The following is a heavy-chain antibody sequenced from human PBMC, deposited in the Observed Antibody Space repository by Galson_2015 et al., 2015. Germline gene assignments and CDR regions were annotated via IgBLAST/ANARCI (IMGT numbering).Heavy chain of an antibody. D-gene: IGHD3-3*01. V-gene: IGHV3-21*01. Sequence: SLRLGCAASEFTFSSYYMSWVRQAPGTGLERVSSISSTTTYIYYADSVKGRFTISRDNAKNSLHLQMNSLGAEDTAVYYCARQILDYDFWSGYYPTNFDYWGQGTLVTVSS. CDR2: ISSTTTYI. CDR1: EFTFSSYY. CDR3: ARQILDYDFWSGYYPTNFDY. J-gene: IGHJ4*02.